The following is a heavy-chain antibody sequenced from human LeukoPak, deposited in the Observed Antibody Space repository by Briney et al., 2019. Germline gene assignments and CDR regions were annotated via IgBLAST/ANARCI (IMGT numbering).Heavy chain of an antibody. Sequence: GGSLRLSCAASGFTFSNYAMSWVRQAPGKGLEWVSAISDSGGSTYYAGSVKGRFTISRDNSKNTLYLQMDSLRAEETAVYYCAWGRGSSNGYVDQWGQGTLVTVSS. V-gene: IGHV3-23*01. CDR3: AWGRGSSNGYVDQ. CDR1: GFTFSNYA. CDR2: ISDSGGST. J-gene: IGHJ4*02. D-gene: IGHD3-22*01.